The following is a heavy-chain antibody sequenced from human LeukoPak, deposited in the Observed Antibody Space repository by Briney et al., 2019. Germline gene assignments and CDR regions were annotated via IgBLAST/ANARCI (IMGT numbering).Heavy chain of an antibody. CDR1: GGSISSYY. V-gene: IGHV4-59*01. CDR3: ARSGPRGSGSYDFDY. J-gene: IGHJ4*02. Sequence: PSETLSLTCTVSGGSISSYYWSWIRQPPGKGLEWIGYIYYSGSTNYNPSLKSRVTISVDTSKNQFSLKLSSVTAADTAVYYCARSGPRGSGSYDFDYWGQGTLVTVSS. D-gene: IGHD3-10*01. CDR2: IYYSGST.